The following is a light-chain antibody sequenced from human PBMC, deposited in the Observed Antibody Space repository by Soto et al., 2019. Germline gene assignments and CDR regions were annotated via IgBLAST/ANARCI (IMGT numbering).Light chain of an antibody. V-gene: IGLV1-44*01. CDR3: AAWDDRMDVYV. CDR1: SSNIGSNT. CDR2: STS. Sequence: QSVLTQPPSASGTPGQIVAISCSGSSSNIGSNTVTWYQQLPGTAPKLLIYSTSQRSSGVPGRFSGSKSGASASLSISGLQSEDEADHYCAAWDDRMDVYVFGTGTKVNV. J-gene: IGLJ1*01.